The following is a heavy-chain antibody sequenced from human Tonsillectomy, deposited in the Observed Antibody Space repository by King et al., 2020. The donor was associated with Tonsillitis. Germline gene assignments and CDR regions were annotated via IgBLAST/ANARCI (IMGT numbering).Heavy chain of an antibody. CDR3: ARGSGTAVAHAFDM. CDR2: IWYDGSNK. V-gene: IGHV3-33*08. Sequence: VQLVESGGGVVQPGTSQRLSCAASGFTFSLYGMHWVRQAPGKGLEWVAVIWYDGSNKYYADSVKGRFTIYRDNSKNTLFLQMDSLRAEDTAVYYCARGSGTAVAHAFDMWGQGTMVTVSS. J-gene: IGHJ3*02. CDR1: GFTFSLYG. D-gene: IGHD6-19*01.